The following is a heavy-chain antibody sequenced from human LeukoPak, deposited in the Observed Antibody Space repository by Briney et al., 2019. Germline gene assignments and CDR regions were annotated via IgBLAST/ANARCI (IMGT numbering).Heavy chain of an antibody. CDR2: INGDGSST. D-gene: IGHD2/OR15-2a*01. V-gene: IGHV3-74*01. CDR3: AKGLYYFDY. CDR1: GFTFSSYW. J-gene: IGHJ4*02. Sequence: GGSLRLSCAASGFTFSSYWMHWVRQAPGKGLVWVSRINGDGSSTSYADSVKGRFTISRDNAKNTLYLQMNSLRADDTAVYYCAKGLYYFDYWGQGTLVTVSS.